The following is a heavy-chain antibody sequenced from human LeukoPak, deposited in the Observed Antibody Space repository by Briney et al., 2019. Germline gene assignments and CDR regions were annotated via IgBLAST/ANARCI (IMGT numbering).Heavy chain of an antibody. J-gene: IGHJ4*02. CDR3: ARVASPGIAVADPDY. CDR2: ISAYNGNS. D-gene: IGHD6-19*01. CDR1: GYTFTSYG. Sequence: ASVKVSCKASGYTFTSYGISWVRQAPGQGLEWMGWISAYNGNSNYAQKLQGRVTMTTDTSTSTACMELRSLRSDDTAVYYCARVASPGIAVADPDYWGQGTLVTVSS. V-gene: IGHV1-18*01.